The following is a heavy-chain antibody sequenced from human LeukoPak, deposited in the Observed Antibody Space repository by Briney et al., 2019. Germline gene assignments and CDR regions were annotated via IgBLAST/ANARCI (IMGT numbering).Heavy chain of an antibody. Sequence: ASVNVSCKASGYTFTGYYMHWVRQAPGQGHEWMGRINPNSGGTNHAQKFQGRVTKTRGTFNSPAYMELSRQRSDGTGLYNRARPADITMIVVASRGVDYWGQGTLVTVSS. CDR1: GYTFTGYY. CDR2: INPNSGGT. V-gene: IGHV1-2*05. J-gene: IGHJ4*02. D-gene: IGHD3-22*01. CDR3: ARPADITMIVVASRGVDY.